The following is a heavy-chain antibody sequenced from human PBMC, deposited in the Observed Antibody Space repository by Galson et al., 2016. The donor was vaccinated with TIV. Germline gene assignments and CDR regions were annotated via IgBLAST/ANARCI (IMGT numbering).Heavy chain of an antibody. CDR2: INQDGTKQ. CDR3: ARSLWPKDY. Sequence: SLRLSCAASGFNFNGFYMSWVRHTPGKGLEWVANINQDGTKQFYGESVRGRFTITSDNVGNTVHLQMSSLRDDDTGIYYCARSLWPKDYWGQGSPVTVSS. D-gene: IGHD2/OR15-2a*01. J-gene: IGHJ4*02. CDR1: GFNFNGFY. V-gene: IGHV3-7*03.